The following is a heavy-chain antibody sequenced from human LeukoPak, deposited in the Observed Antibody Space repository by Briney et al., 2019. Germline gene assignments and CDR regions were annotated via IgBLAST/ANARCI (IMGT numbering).Heavy chain of an antibody. D-gene: IGHD6-6*01. J-gene: IGHJ5*02. V-gene: IGHV4-34*01. CDR1: GGSFSGYY. CDR2: INHSGST. CDR3: ARLSLKGDSSSS. Sequence: SETLSLTCAVYGGSFSGYYWSWIRQPPGKGPEWIGEINHSGSTNYNPSLKSRVTISVDTSKNQFSLKLSSVTAADTAVYYCARLSLKGDSSSSWGQGTLVTVSS.